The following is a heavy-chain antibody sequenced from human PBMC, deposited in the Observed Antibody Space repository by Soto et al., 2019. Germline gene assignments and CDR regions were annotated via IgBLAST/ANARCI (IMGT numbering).Heavy chain of an antibody. D-gene: IGHD5-12*01. CDR1: GYTFTGYY. J-gene: IGHJ4*02. CDR2: INPNNGDT. V-gene: IGHV1-2*02. Sequence: ASVKVSCKASGYTFTGYYIHWVRQAPGQGLEWMGWINPNNGDTIYARKLQGRVTMTRDTSTSTAYMEMSSLTFDDTAVYYCARHSGYDSVFDYGGQGTLVTVSS. CDR3: ARHSGYDSVFDY.